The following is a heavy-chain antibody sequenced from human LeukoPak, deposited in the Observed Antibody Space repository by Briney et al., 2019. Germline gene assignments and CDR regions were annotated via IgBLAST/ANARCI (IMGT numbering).Heavy chain of an antibody. CDR1: GFTVSSNY. D-gene: IGHD6-19*01. CDR2: IYSGGSK. J-gene: IGHJ4*02. Sequence: GGSLRLSCAASGFTVSSNYVSWVRQAPGEGLEWVSVIYSGGSKYYADSVKGRFTISRDNSKNTLYLQMNSLRAEDTAVYYCAREIAVAGTDYWGQGTLVTVSS. CDR3: AREIAVAGTDY. V-gene: IGHV3-66*02.